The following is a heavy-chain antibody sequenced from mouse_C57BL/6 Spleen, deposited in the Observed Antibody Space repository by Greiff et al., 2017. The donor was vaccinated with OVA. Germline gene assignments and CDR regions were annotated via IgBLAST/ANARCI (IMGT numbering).Heavy chain of an antibody. Sequence: EVKLVESGGGLVQPGGSLKLSCAASGFTFSDYYMSWVRQTPEKRLEWVAYISNGGGSTYYPDTVKGRFTISRDNAKNTLYLQMSRLKSEDTAMYDCARQYYGSSFPWYFDVWGTGTTVTVSS. D-gene: IGHD1-1*01. CDR1: GFTFSDYY. CDR3: ARQYYGSSFPWYFDV. J-gene: IGHJ1*03. CDR2: ISNGGGST. V-gene: IGHV5-12*01.